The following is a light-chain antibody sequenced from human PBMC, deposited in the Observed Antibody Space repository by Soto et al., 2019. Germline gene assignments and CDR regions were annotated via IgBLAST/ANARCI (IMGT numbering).Light chain of an antibody. CDR3: SSYTSSITLV. Sequence: QSALTQPASVSGSPGQSITISCTGTSSDVGGYNYVSWYQQHPGKAPKLLIYDVTNRPSGVSYRFSGSKSGNTASLTISGLQAEDEADYYCSSYTSSITLVFGGGTKLTFL. CDR1: SSDVGGYNY. J-gene: IGLJ3*02. V-gene: IGLV2-14*01. CDR2: DVT.